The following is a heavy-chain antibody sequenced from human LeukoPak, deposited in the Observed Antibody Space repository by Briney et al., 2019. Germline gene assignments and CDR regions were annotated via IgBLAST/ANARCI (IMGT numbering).Heavy chain of an antibody. CDR3: ARDPVNYDVLTGYHDSLYYGMDV. J-gene: IGHJ6*02. V-gene: IGHV1-18*01. D-gene: IGHD3-9*01. Sequence: WASVKVSCKASGYTFTNYGISWVRQAPGKGLEWMGWISTYNDNTNYPLKLQGRATMTTDTSTSTAYMVLRSLRSDDTAVYYCARDPVNYDVLTGYHDSLYYGMDVWGQGTTVTVSS. CDR2: ISTYNDNT. CDR1: GYTFTNYG.